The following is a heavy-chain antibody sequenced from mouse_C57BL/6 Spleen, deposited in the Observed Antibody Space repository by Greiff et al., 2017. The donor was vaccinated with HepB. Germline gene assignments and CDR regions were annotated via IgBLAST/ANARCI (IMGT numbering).Heavy chain of an antibody. J-gene: IGHJ3*01. V-gene: IGHV14-2*01. D-gene: IGHD1-1*01. Sequence: VQLQQSGAELVKPGASVKLSCKASGFNIKDYYMHWVKQRTEQGLEWIGRIDPENGETKYAQKFQGKATITADTSSNTAYLKLSSLTSEDTAFYDCAIYLNYYDNRFAYWGQGTPVTVS. CDR2: IDPENGET. CDR3: AIYLNYYDNRFAY. CDR1: GFNIKDYY.